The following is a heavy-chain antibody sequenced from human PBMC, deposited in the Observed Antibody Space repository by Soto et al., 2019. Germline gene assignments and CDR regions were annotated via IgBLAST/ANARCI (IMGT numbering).Heavy chain of an antibody. J-gene: IGHJ3*02. CDR2: INPGGRQK. CDR3: AKYGSGNYGAYALDI. V-gene: IGHV3-7*01. Sequence: PGGSPRLSCADSGFTFGSYWMNWVRQAPGKGLEWVANINPGGRQKNYVDSVKGRFSISRDDAEKSHHLQMNSLRVEDTAVYYCAKYGSGNYGAYALDIWGQGTMVTVSS. D-gene: IGHD3-10*01. CDR1: GFTFGSYW.